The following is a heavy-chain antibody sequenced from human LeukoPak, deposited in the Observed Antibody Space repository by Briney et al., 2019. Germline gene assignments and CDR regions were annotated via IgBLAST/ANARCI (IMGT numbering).Heavy chain of an antibody. D-gene: IGHD6-19*01. J-gene: IGHJ4*02. V-gene: IGHV4-59*08. CDR2: IYYSGST. CDR1: GGSISSYY. Sequence: SETLSLTCTVSGGSISSYYWGWIRQPPGKGLEWIGYIYYSGSTNYNPSLKSRVTISVDTSKNQFSLKLSSVTAADTAVYYCARRIAVAGTPFDYWGQGTLVTVSS. CDR3: ARRIAVAGTPFDY.